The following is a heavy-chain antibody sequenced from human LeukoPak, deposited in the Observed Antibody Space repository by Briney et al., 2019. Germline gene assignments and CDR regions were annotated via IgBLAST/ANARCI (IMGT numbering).Heavy chain of an antibody. J-gene: IGHJ6*03. CDR3: ARDPPYNGDYITGYYYMDV. CDR1: GYTFTGYY. D-gene: IGHD4-17*01. Sequence: GASVKVSCKASGYTFTGYYMHWVRQAPGQGLEWMGWINPNSGGTNYAQKFQGRVTMTRDTSISTAYMELSRLRSDDTAVYYCARDPPYNGDYITGYYYMDVWGKGTTVTVPS. CDR2: INPNSGGT. V-gene: IGHV1-2*02.